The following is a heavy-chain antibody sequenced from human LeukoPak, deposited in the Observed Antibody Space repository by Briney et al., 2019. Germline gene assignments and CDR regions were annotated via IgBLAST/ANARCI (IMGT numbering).Heavy chain of an antibody. Sequence: PGGSLSLSCAASGFTLTWHVMHWVRQAPGKALEYVSFIHHNGEMTSYAESVRGRFTVSRDNSKNTLFLELSSLRTDDTAVYYCVRDMSGKYSFDYWGQGTLVIVST. CDR1: GFTLTWHV. J-gene: IGHJ4*02. CDR3: VRDMSGKYSFDY. V-gene: IGHV3-64D*06. D-gene: IGHD1-26*01. CDR2: IHHNGEMT.